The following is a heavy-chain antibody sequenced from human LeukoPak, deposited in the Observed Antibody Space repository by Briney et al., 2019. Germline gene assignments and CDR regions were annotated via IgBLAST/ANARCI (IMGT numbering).Heavy chain of an antibody. D-gene: IGHD3-10*01. CDR1: GFTFSGSA. Sequence: GGSLRLSCAASGFTFSGSAMHWVRQASGKGLKWVGRIRSKANSYATAYAASVKGRFTISRDDSKNTAYLQMNSLKTEDTAVYYCTSGFGWDFDYWGQGTLVTVSS. V-gene: IGHV3-73*01. CDR3: TSGFGWDFDY. J-gene: IGHJ4*02. CDR2: IRSKANSYAT.